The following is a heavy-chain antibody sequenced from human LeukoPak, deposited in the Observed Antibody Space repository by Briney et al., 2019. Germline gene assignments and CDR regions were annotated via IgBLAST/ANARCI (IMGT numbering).Heavy chain of an antibody. D-gene: IGHD3-10*01. Sequence: ASVKVSCKASGYTFTGYFMHWVRQAPGQGLEWRGWINPNSGGTNYAQKFQGRVTMTGDTSISTAYMELSSLRSEDTAVYYCARRDYYGSGSYPYYYDYYMDVWGKGTTVTISS. J-gene: IGHJ6*03. CDR1: GYTFTGYF. CDR2: INPNSGGT. CDR3: ARRDYYGSGSYPYYYDYYMDV. V-gene: IGHV1-2*02.